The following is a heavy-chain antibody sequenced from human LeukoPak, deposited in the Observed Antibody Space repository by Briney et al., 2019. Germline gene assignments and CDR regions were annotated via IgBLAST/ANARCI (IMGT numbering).Heavy chain of an antibody. Sequence: PSETLSLTCIVSGGSISPYYWSWIRQPPGSGLEWIAYIYYSGSTSYNPSLKSRVAISVDTSKNQYSLKLSSVTAADTAVYYCARDGVAGGFDYWGQGTLVTVSS. CDR1: GGSISPYY. CDR2: IYYSGST. CDR3: ARDGVAGGFDY. V-gene: IGHV4-59*01. D-gene: IGHD6-19*01. J-gene: IGHJ4*02.